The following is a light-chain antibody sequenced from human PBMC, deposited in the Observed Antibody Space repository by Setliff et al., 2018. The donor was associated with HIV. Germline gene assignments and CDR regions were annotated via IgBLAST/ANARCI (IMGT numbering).Light chain of an antibody. CDR3: GADHGSGSDFVYV. Sequence: QLVLPQPPSASASLGASVTLTCTLSSGYSGYKVDWYQQRPGKGPRFVMRVGTRGMVGSKGDGIPDRFSVLGSGLNRYLTIKNIQEEDESDYHCGADHGSGSDFVYVFGTGTKVTVL. CDR2: VGTRGMVG. V-gene: IGLV9-49*01. J-gene: IGLJ1*01. CDR1: SGYSGYK.